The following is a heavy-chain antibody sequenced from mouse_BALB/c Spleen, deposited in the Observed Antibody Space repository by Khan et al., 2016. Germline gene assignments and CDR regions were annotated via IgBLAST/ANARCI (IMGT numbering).Heavy chain of an antibody. J-gene: IGHJ2*01. CDR1: GFTFSSYA. CDR3: ASNVCYIDY. Sequence: EVELVESGGGLVKPGGSLKLSCAASGFTFSSYAMSWVRQPPEKRLEWVASISSGGSSFYPDILKDRFTISRDNARNILYLQMSSLESEDTAMYYSASNVCYIDYWGQGTTLTVSS. CDR2: ISSGGSS. V-gene: IGHV5-6-5*01.